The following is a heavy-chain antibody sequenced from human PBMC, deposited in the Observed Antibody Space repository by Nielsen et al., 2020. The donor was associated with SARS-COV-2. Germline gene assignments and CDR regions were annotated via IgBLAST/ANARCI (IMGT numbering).Heavy chain of an antibody. J-gene: IGHJ4*02. CDR1: GFTFSSYW. D-gene: IGHD6-13*01. V-gene: IGHV3-7*01. CDR3: ASLYSSSWYLDY. CDR2: IKQDGSEK. Sequence: GGSLRLSCAASGFTFSSYWMSWVRQAPGKGLEWVANIKQDGSEKYYVDSVKGRFTISRDNAKNSLYLQMNSLRAEDTAVYYCASLYSSSWYLDYWGQGTLVTVPS.